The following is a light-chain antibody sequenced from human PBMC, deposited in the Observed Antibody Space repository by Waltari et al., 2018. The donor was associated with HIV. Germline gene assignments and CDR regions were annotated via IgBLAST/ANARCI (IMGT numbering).Light chain of an antibody. CDR2: YDG. CDR3: QVWDANTDVV. CDR1: DIGTRR. V-gene: IGLV3-21*04. Sequence: SYVLTQTPSVSVAPGQTANLTRAGSDIGTRRVHWYRPKPGQAPVLVIDYDGERPSGIAERFSGSNSGNTATLTISRVGVGDEADYYCQVWDANTDVVFGTGTKLTVL. J-gene: IGLJ2*01.